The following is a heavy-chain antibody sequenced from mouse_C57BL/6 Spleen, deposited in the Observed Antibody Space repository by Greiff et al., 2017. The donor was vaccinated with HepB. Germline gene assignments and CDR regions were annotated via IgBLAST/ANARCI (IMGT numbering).Heavy chain of an antibody. D-gene: IGHD1-1*01. CDR1: GYTFTSYG. J-gene: IGHJ2*01. V-gene: IGHV1-81*01. CDR3: ARRVATEDYFDY. CDR2: IYPRSGNT. Sequence: QVQLQQSGAELARPGASVKLSCKASGYTFTSYGISWVKQRTGQGLEWIGEIYPRSGNTYYNEKFKGKATLTADKSSSTAYMELRSLTSEDSAVYFCARRVATEDYFDYWGQGTTLTVSS.